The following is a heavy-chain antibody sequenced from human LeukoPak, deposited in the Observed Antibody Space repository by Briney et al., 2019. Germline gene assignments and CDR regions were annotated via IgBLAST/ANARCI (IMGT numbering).Heavy chain of an antibody. CDR1: GFTFSSYS. Sequence: GGSLRLSCAASGFTFSSYSMNWVRQAPGKGLEWVSSISSSSSYIYYADSVKGRFTISRDNAKNSLYLQMNSLRAEDTAVYCCAREGDYYDSSGYYPQLLDYWGQGTLVTVSS. V-gene: IGHV3-21*01. CDR3: AREGDYYDSSGYYPQLLDY. D-gene: IGHD3-22*01. CDR2: ISSSSSYI. J-gene: IGHJ4*02.